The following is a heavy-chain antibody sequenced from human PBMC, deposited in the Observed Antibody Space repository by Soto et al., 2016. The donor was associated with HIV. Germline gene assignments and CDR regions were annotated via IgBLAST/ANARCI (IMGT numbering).Heavy chain of an antibody. J-gene: IGHJ4*02. CDR1: GGSMSSGAYS. CDR3: ARTTTSHPYSDD. Sequence: QVQLQESGPGLVKPSETLSLNCTVSGGSMSSGAYSWSWIRQVPGKGLEWIGHIYYNGRAYYNPSLTSPVYISVDTSKNLFSLYLKSVTAADTAIYYCARTTTSHPYSDDWGQGFWSPPPQ. V-gene: IGHV4-31*02. D-gene: IGHD2-2*01. CDR2: IYYNGRA.